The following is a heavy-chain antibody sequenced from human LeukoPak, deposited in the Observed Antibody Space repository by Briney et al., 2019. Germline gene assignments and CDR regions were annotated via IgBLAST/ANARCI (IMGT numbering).Heavy chain of an antibody. V-gene: IGHV3-30*03. CDR1: GFMSSSYG. J-gene: IGHJ4*02. D-gene: IGHD5-18*01. CDR3: ARATAMVLLDY. Sequence: PGGSLRLSCAASGFMSSSYGMQWVRQAPGKGLEWVSIISYDGSNKYYGDSVRGRFTISRDNAKNSLYLQMNSLRAEDTAVYYCARATAMVLLDYWGQGTLVTVSS. CDR2: ISYDGSNK.